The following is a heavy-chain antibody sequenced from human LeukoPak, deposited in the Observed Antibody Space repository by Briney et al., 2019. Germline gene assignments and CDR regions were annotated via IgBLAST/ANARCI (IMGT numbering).Heavy chain of an antibody. CDR1: GYTFTGYY. Sequence: ASVKVSCKASGYTFTGYYMHWVRQAPGQGLEWMGWINPKSGGTTYEQKFQGRVTMTRDTSTSTAYMELSRLRSDDTAVYYCARGGGVCSSSSCYRGHDYWGQGTLVTVSS. CDR3: ARGGGVCSSSSCYRGHDY. J-gene: IGHJ4*02. D-gene: IGHD2-2*01. CDR2: INPKSGGT. V-gene: IGHV1-2*02.